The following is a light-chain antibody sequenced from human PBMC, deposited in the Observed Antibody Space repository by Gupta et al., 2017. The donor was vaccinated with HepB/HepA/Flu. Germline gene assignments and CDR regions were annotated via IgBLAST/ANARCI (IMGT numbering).Light chain of an antibody. J-gene: IGLJ1*01. V-gene: IGLV1-44*01. CDR2: LTY. CDR1: SSNIGRHN. Sequence: QSVLTQTPSAVGPPGQRVTIPWFGSSSNIGRHNVNWYQQVPGTAPKLLIYLTYQRPSGVPDRFSGSKSGTSASLAISGLQSDDEADYYCVAWDDSLEGFVFGTGTKVTVL. CDR3: VAWDDSLEGFV.